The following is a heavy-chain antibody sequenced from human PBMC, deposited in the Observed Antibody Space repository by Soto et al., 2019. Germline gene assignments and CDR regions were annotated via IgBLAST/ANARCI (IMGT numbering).Heavy chain of an antibody. J-gene: IGHJ4*02. CDR3: TKEDLLRGYSGYGHFDY. CDR1: GFTFDYYA. Sequence: SLRLSCVASGFTFDYYAMHWVRQAPGKGLEWVSGISWNSGSIGYADSVKGRFTISRDNAKNSLFLQMNSLRAEDTALYYCTKEDLLRGYSGYGHFDYWGQGTLVTVSS. V-gene: IGHV3-9*01. CDR2: ISWNSGSI. D-gene: IGHD5-12*01.